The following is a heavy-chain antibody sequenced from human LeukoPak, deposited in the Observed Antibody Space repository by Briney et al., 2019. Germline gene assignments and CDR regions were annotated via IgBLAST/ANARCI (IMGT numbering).Heavy chain of an antibody. Sequence: ASVKVSCKHSGYTLTEVFMHSVRQAPGKGREWMGGFDPENGETIYAQKFQGRVTMTEDTSPDTAYMELSSLRSEDTAVYYCATEGRNYYDSSGYYGYFQHWGQGTLVTVSS. J-gene: IGHJ1*01. D-gene: IGHD3-22*01. CDR3: ATEGRNYYDSSGYYGYFQH. V-gene: IGHV1-24*01. CDR1: GYTLTEVF. CDR2: FDPENGET.